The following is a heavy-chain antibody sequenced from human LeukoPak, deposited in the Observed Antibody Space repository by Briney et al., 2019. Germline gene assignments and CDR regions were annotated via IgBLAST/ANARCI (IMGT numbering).Heavy chain of an antibody. V-gene: IGHV3-48*01. CDR1: GFTFSSYS. CDR2: ISSSSSTI. CDR3: ARSIAGDDAFDI. D-gene: IGHD6-6*01. J-gene: IGHJ3*02. Sequence: GGSPRLSCAASGFTFSSYSMNWVRQAPGKGLEWVSYISSSSSTIYYADSAKGRFTISRDNAKNSLYLQMNSLRAEDTAVYYCARSIAGDDAFDIWGQGTMVTVSS.